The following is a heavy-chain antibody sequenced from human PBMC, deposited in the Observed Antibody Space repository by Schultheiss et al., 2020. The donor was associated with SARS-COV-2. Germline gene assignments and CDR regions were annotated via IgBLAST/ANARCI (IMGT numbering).Heavy chain of an antibody. CDR3: AREMTTVTTGALFDY. Sequence: SETLSLTCAVSGYSISSGYYWGWIRQPPGKGLEWIGRIYTSGSTNYNPSLKSRVTISVDTSKNQFSLKLSSVTAADTAVYYCAREMTTVTTGALFDYWGQGTLVTVSS. V-gene: IGHV4-38-2*02. CDR1: GYSISSGYY. CDR2: IYTSGST. J-gene: IGHJ4*02. D-gene: IGHD4-17*01.